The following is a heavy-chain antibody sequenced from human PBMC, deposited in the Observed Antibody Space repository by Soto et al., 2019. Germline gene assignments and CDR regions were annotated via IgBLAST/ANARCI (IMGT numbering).Heavy chain of an antibody. CDR1: GFTFSYHA. J-gene: IGHJ6*02. Sequence: QPGGSLRLSCAASGFTFSYHALNWVRQAPGKGLEWVAVISYDGDNKYIAESVKGRFTISRDNSKNTVSLQINSLRTEDTAMYFCARGTTTSAFSAMDVWGQGTTVTVSS. D-gene: IGHD1-1*01. CDR3: ARGTTTSAFSAMDV. V-gene: IGHV3-30-3*01. CDR2: ISYDGDNK.